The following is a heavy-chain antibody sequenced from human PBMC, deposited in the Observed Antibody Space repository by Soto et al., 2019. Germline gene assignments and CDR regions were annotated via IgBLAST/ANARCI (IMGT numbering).Heavy chain of an antibody. CDR3: ARVSITIFGVVIPPSFDY. V-gene: IGHV1-18*01. CDR1: GLSFTGYG. CDR2: ISGYKGNT. J-gene: IGHJ4*02. D-gene: IGHD3-3*01. Sequence: ASVKVSCKASGLSFTGYGFTWVRQAPGRGLEWMGWISGYKGNTNYSQKFQGRVTMTTDTSTSTAYMELRSLSSDDTAIYYCARVSITIFGVVIPPSFDYWGQGTLVTVSS.